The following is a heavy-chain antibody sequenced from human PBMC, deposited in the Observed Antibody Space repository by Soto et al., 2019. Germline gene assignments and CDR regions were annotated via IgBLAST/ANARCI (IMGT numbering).Heavy chain of an antibody. CDR1: GGSISSGGYY. D-gene: IGHD2-2*01. V-gene: IGHV4-31*03. CDR2: IYYSGST. CDR3: ARGWDIVVVPAARTVWYFDL. J-gene: IGHJ2*01. Sequence: QVQLQESGPGLVKPSQTLSLTCTVSGGSISSGGYYWSWIRQHPGKGLEWIGYIYYSGSTYYNPSLKRRVTISVDTSKNQFSLKLSSVTAADTAVYYCARGWDIVVVPAARTVWYFDLWGRGTLVTVSS.